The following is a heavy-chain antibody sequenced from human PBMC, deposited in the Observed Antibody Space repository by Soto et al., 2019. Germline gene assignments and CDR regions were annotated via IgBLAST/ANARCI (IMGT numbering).Heavy chain of an antibody. CDR3: AISPLRGVGPPYYYYYGMDV. CDR2: INPNSGGT. CDR1: GYTLTGYY. Sequence: GASVKVSCKASGYTLTGYYMHWVRQAPGQGLEWMGWINPNSGGTNYAQRFQGWVTMTRDTSISTAYMELSRLRSDDTAVYYCAISPLRGVGPPYYYYYGMDVWGQGTTVTVSS. V-gene: IGHV1-2*04. D-gene: IGHD1-26*01. J-gene: IGHJ6*02.